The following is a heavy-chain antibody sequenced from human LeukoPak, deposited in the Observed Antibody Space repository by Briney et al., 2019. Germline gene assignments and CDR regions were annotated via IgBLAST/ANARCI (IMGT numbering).Heavy chain of an antibody. D-gene: IGHD3-16*02. Sequence: GGSLRLSCAASGFTVSSNYMDWVRQAPGKGLEWVSSISSSGSHMYYADSVKGRFTISRDNAKNSLYLQMNSLRAEDTAVYYCARLTFGGVIGFDYWGQGTLVTVSS. CDR1: GFTVSSNY. CDR2: ISSSGSHM. V-gene: IGHV3-21*01. CDR3: ARLTFGGVIGFDY. J-gene: IGHJ4*02.